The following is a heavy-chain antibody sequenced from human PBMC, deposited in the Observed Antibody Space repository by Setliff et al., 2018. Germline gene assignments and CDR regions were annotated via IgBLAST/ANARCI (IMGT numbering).Heavy chain of an antibody. CDR3: ARHFRSSKVQFLEYLTDYYFDS. CDR2: IQTSGTT. Sequence: SETLSLTCTVSGGSISRYHWSWIRQPPGKGLEWIGYIQTSGTTNYNPSLKSRVTISVDTSNNQFSLNLRSVTAADTAIYYCARHFRSSKVQFLEYLTDYYFDSWGQGTLVTVS. D-gene: IGHD3-3*01. V-gene: IGHV4-59*08. CDR1: GGSISRYH. J-gene: IGHJ4*02.